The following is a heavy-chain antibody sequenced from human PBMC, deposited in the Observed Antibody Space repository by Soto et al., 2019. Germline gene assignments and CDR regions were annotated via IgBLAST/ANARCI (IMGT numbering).Heavy chain of an antibody. CDR2: IHYSGST. V-gene: IGHV4-39*01. CDR3: ARGYYEMLTGNYKESYYHDMDV. CDR1: GGSISSNIYY. J-gene: IGHJ6*02. Sequence: PSETLSLTCTVSGGSISSNIYYWGWIRQPPGKGLVLIGNIHYSGSTYYDSSLKSRVTISVDTSKNQFSLKLSSVTAADTAVYYCARGYYEMLTGNYKESYYHDMDVWGQGTTVTVS. D-gene: IGHD3-9*01.